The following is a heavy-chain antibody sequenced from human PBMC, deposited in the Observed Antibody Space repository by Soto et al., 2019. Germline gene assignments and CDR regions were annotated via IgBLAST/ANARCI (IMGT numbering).Heavy chain of an antibody. CDR3: AKEVGDH. J-gene: IGHJ4*02. Sequence: QMQLVQSGAEVKERGSSVKISCKTSGGTFNTYALTWVRQAPGQGLEWIGGIIPIFGIKNVAQRFQGRVTINADESLTTACMEMISLRSDDTAVYYCAKEVGDHWGQGTLVTVSS. V-gene: IGHV1-69*01. CDR2: IIPIFGIK. CDR1: GGTFNTYA. D-gene: IGHD1-26*01.